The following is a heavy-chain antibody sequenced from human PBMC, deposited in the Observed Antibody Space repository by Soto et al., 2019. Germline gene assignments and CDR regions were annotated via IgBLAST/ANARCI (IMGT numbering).Heavy chain of an antibody. Sequence: QVQLVQSGAEVKKPGASVKVSCKASGYTFTSYGISWVRQAPGQGLEWMGWISAYNGNTNYAQKLQGRVTMTKDTSKSTSYMELRGLRCDDTAVYYCATSGCSGSSCYSYYFDYWGQGTLVTVSS. CDR2: ISAYNGNT. V-gene: IGHV1-18*01. D-gene: IGHD2-15*01. CDR3: ATSGCSGSSCYSYYFDY. J-gene: IGHJ4*02. CDR1: GYTFTSYG.